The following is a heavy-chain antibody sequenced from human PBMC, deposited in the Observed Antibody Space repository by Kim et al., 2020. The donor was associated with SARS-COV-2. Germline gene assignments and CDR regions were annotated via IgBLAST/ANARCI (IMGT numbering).Heavy chain of an antibody. Sequence: GNGTTIYSQKFQGRVTFTTDTSASTAYMELGCLRSDDSAVYYCLGGFYFDYWGQGTLVTVSS. CDR2: GNGTT. D-gene: IGHD3-16*01. J-gene: IGHJ4*02. V-gene: IGHV1-3*01. CDR3: LGGFYFDY.